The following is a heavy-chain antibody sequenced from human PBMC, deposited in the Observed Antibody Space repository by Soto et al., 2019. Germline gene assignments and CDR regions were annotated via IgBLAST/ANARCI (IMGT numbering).Heavy chain of an antibody. J-gene: IGHJ4*02. Sequence: PGESLKISCKGSGYSFTSYWISWVRQMPGKGLEWMGRIDPSDSYTNYSPSFQGHVTISADKSISTAYLQWSSLKASDTAMYYCARRPTYYYDSSGYLFDYWGQGTLVTVSS. CDR2: IDPSDSYT. CDR3: ARRPTYYYDSSGYLFDY. D-gene: IGHD3-22*01. V-gene: IGHV5-10-1*01. CDR1: GYSFTSYW.